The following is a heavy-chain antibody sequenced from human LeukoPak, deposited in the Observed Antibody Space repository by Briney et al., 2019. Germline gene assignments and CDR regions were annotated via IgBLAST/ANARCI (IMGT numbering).Heavy chain of an antibody. Sequence: GGSLRLSCAASGFTFNNYAMSCVPHAPGKGLECVSGVSGSGGSTKYADSVKGRFTISRDKSKKTLYLQLNSLGAEDTAIYYCAKVAPYGNYVFDYWGLGTLVTVSS. D-gene: IGHD1-7*01. J-gene: IGHJ4*02. CDR1: GFTFNNYA. CDR2: VSGSGGST. V-gene: IGHV3-23*01. CDR3: AKVAPYGNYVFDY.